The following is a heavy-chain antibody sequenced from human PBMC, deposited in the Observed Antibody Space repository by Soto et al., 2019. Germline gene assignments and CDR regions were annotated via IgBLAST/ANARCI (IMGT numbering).Heavy chain of an antibody. V-gene: IGHV4-34*01. CDR2: INHSGST. CDR1: GGSFSGYY. CDR3: ARPRIAAAGTNWFDP. D-gene: IGHD6-13*01. J-gene: IGHJ5*02. Sequence: TSETLSLTCAVYGGSFSGYYWSWIRQPPGKGLEWIGEINHSGSTNYNPSLKSRVTISVDTSKNQFSLKLSSVTAADTAVYYCARPRIAAAGTNWFDPWGQGTLVTVSS.